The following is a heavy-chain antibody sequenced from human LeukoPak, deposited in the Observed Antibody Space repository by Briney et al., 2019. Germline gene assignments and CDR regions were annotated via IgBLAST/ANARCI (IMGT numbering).Heavy chain of an antibody. D-gene: IGHD3-22*01. Sequence: SGGSLRLSCAASGFTFSSYGMHWVRQAPGKGLEWVAFIRYDGSNKYYADSVKGRFTISRDNTKNSLYLQMNSLRAEDTAVYYCARSEPLYYYATRGLSDYWGQGTLVTVPS. CDR2: IRYDGSNK. V-gene: IGHV3-30*02. J-gene: IGHJ4*02. CDR1: GFTFSSYG. CDR3: ARSEPLYYYATRGLSDY.